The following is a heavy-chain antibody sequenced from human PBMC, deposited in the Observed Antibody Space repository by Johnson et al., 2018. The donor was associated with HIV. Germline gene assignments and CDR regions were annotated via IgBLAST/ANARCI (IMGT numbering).Heavy chain of an antibody. V-gene: IGHV3-30*04. CDR1: GFTFSTYA. Sequence: VQLVESGGGVVQPGRSLRLSCGASGFTFSTYAVHWVRQAPGKGLEWVAVISYDGSNKYYADSVKGRFTISRDNSKNTLYLQMNSLRAEDTAVYYCAKESYYYDSSGYKIRGAFDIWGQGTMVTVSS. J-gene: IGHJ3*02. D-gene: IGHD3-22*01. CDR3: AKESYYYDSSGYKIRGAFDI. CDR2: ISYDGSNK.